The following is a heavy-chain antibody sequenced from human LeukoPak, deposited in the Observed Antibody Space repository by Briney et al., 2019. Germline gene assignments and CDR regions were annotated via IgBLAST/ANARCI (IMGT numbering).Heavy chain of an antibody. CDR3: ARHRTSVPLDP. CDR1: GGSISSYY. D-gene: IGHD2-2*01. J-gene: IGHJ5*02. CDR2: IYYSGST. Sequence: PSETLSLTCTVSGGSISSYYWSWIRQPPGKGLEWIGYIYYSGSTNYNPSLKSRVTISVDTSKNQFSLKLSPVTAADTAVYYCARHRTSVPLDPWGQGTLVTVSS. V-gene: IGHV4-59*08.